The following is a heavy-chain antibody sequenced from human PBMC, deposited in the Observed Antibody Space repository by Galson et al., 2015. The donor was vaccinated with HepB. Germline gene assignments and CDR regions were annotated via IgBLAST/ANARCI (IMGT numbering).Heavy chain of an antibody. CDR2: IIPIFGTA. V-gene: IGHV1-69*13. D-gene: IGHD6-13*01. CDR3: ARGETGYSSSWGDAFDI. Sequence: SVKVSCKASGGTFSSYAISWVRQAPGQGLEWMGGIIPIFGTANYAQKFQGRVTITADESTSTAYMELSSLRSEDTAVYYCARGETGYSSSWGDAFDIWGQGTMVTVSS. CDR1: GGTFSSYA. J-gene: IGHJ3*02.